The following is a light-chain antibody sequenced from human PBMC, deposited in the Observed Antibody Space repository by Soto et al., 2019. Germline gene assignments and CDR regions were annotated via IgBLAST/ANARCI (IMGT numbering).Light chain of an antibody. CDR3: QQYESYPGA. CDR2: SAS. CDR1: QTVSSR. V-gene: IGKV1-5*03. J-gene: IGKJ1*01. Sequence: DVHIHQSPSTLSGSVGDRVTITCLASQTVSSRLAWYQQKPGQAPKLLIHSASSLTSGVPSRFSGSGSGTEFTLTISSLEPDDFATYYCQQYESYPGAFGQGTKVDIK.